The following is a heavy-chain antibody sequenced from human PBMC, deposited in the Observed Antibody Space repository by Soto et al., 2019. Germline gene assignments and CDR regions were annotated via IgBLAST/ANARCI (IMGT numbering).Heavy chain of an antibody. D-gene: IGHD5-12*01. CDR3: AGLIEMATMTLDY. CDR2: IVVGSGNT. CDR1: GFTFTSSA. V-gene: IGHV1-58*01. J-gene: IGHJ4*02. Sequence: SVEVSCKXSGFTFTSSAVQWVRQARGQRLEWIGWIVVGSGNTNYAQKFQERVTITRDMSTSTAYMELSSLRSEDTAVYYCAGLIEMATMTLDYWGQGTLVTVSS.